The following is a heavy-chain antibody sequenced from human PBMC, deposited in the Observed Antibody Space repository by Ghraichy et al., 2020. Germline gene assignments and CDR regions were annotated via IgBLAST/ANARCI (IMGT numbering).Heavy chain of an antibody. CDR1: GFTFSNYA. D-gene: IGHD3-22*01. Sequence: GGSLRLSCAASGFTFSNYAMSWVRQAPGKGLEWVSTISGSGGSTYYADSVKGHFTISRDNSKNTLYLQMNSLRAEDTAVYYCAIDAFDSSGYYGYDYWGQGTLVTVSS. V-gene: IGHV3-23*01. CDR2: ISGSGGST. CDR3: AIDAFDSSGYYGYDY. J-gene: IGHJ4*02.